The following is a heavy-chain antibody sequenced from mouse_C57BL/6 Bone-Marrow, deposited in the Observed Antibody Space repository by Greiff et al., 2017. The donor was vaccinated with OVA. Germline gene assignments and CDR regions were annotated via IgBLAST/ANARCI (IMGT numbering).Heavy chain of an antibody. J-gene: IGHJ2*01. D-gene: IGHD1-1*01. V-gene: IGHV1-52*01. CDR1: GYTFTSYW. Sequence: QVQLQQPGAELVRPGSSVKLSCKASGYTFTSYWMHWVKQRPIQGLEWIGKIDPSDSETHYNQKFKDKATLTVDKSSSTAYMQLSSLTSEDSAVYYCAREVYYYGSSLFDYWGQGTTLTVSS. CDR3: AREVYYYGSSLFDY. CDR2: IDPSDSET.